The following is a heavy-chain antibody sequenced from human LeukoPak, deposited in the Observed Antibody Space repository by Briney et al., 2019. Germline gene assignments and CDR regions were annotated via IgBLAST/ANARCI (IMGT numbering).Heavy chain of an antibody. CDR2: IYYSGST. CDR1: GGSISSSSYY. V-gene: IGHV4-39*07. Sequence: SETLSLTCTVSGGSISSSSYYWGWIRQPPGKGLEWIGSIYYSGSTYYNPSLKSRFTISVDTSKNPFSLKLRSVTAADTDVHYCARNYSGSWYEIDYWGQGTLVTVSS. J-gene: IGHJ4*02. D-gene: IGHD6-13*01. CDR3: ARNYSGSWYEIDY.